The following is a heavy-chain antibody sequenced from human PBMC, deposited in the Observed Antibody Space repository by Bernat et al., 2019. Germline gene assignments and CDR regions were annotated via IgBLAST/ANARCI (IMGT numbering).Heavy chain of an antibody. CDR1: GFTFSSYA. CDR2: ISGSGGST. V-gene: IGHV3-23*01. CDR3: ARDKDWSHFDY. Sequence: EVQLLESGGGLVQPGGSPRLSCAASGFTFSSYAMSWVRQAPGKGLEWVSAISGSGGSTYYADSVKGRFTISRDNSKNTLYLQINSLTAEDTAVYYCARDKDWSHFDYWGQGTLVTVSS. D-gene: IGHD3/OR15-3a*01. J-gene: IGHJ4*02.